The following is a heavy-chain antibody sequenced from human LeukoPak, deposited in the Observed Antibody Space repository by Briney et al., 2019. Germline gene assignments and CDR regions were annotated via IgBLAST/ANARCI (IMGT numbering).Heavy chain of an antibody. J-gene: IGHJ4*02. CDR2: ISSSSSYI. CDR1: GFTFSSYW. D-gene: IGHD3-22*01. V-gene: IGHV3-21*01. Sequence: GGSLRLSCAASGFTFSSYWMSWVRQAPGKGLEWVSSISSSSSYIYYADSVKGRFTISRDNAKNSLYLQMNSLRAEDTAVYYCARDRGENYYDSSGYYRGDYWGQGTLVTVSS. CDR3: ARDRGENYYDSSGYYRGDY.